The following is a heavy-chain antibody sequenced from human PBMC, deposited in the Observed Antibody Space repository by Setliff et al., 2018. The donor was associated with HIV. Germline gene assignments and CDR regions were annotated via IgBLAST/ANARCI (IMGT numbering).Heavy chain of an antibody. CDR3: ARGRFVGFDY. Sequence: SETLSLTCSVSGGSISTYFWSWVRQTPGKGLEWIGYIYYTGSTSYNPSFRSRVTISVDTSKNQFSLELTSVTATDTAVYYCARGRFVGFDYWGQGTLVTVSS. CDR2: IYYTGST. CDR1: GGSISTYF. V-gene: IGHV4-59*08. J-gene: IGHJ4*02. D-gene: IGHD3-16*02.